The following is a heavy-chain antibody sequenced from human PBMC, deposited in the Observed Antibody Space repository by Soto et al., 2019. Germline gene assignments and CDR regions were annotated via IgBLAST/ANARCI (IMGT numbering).Heavy chain of an antibody. Sequence: PSGTLSLNCTVTGDSLNSSSYYWGWIRQPPGKGLECIGSIYYSGRTYNNPSLRSRVSMSINTSKDQFSLKLKSVTAADTALYVVARQRTSVVTRAYFDVWGPCSLVTVSS. V-gene: IGHV4-39*01. J-gene: IGHJ4*01. CDR3: ARQRTSVVTRAYFDV. D-gene: IGHD2-21*02. CDR2: IYYSGRT. CDR1: GDSLNSSSYY.